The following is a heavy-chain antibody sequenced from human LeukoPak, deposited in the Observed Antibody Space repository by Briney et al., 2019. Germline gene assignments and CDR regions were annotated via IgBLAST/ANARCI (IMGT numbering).Heavy chain of an antibody. Sequence: PGGSLRLSCAASGFTFSSYWMSWVRQAPGKGLEGVANMKYDGSQIYYVGSVKGRFTISRDNAKNSLYLQMNSLRAEDTAVYYCARGYSTSWYHFWYFDLWGRGTLVTVSS. CDR2: MKYDGSQI. V-gene: IGHV3-7*01. CDR3: ARGYSTSWYHFWYFDL. D-gene: IGHD6-13*01. CDR1: GFTFSSYW. J-gene: IGHJ2*01.